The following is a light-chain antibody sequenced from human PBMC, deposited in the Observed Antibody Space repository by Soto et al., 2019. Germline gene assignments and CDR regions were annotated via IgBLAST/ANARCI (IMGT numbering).Light chain of an antibody. CDR1: SSNIGAGYD. CDR3: PSYDSSLSGLV. J-gene: IGLJ2*01. Sequence: QSVLTQPPSVSGAPGQRVTISCTGSSSNIGAGYDVHWYQQLPGTAPKLLIYGNSNRPSGVPDRFSGSKSGTSASLAINGLQAEDEADYYCPSYDSSLSGLVLGGGPKLTVL. V-gene: IGLV1-40*01. CDR2: GNS.